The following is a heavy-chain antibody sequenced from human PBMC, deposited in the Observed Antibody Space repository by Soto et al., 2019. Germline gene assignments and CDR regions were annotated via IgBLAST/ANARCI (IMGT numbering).Heavy chain of an antibody. D-gene: IGHD3-3*01. J-gene: IGHJ5*02. CDR1: GYSFTSYW. CDR3: ARHAEYYDFWSGYPNWFDP. Sequence: GESLKISCKGSGYSFTSYWIGWVRQMPGKGLEWMGIIYPGDSDTRYSPSFQGQVTISADKSISTAYLQWSSLKASDTAMYYCARHAEYYDFWSGYPNWFDPWGQGTLVTVSS. V-gene: IGHV5-51*01. CDR2: IYPGDSDT.